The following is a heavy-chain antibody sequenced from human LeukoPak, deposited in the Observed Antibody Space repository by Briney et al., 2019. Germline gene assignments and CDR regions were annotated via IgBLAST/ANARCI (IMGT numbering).Heavy chain of an antibody. Sequence: GGSLRLSCAASGFTFSSYAMHWVRQAPGKGLEWVAVISYDGSNKYYADSVKGRFTISRDNSKNTLYLQMNSLRAEDTAVYYCASRNWDRGEFDYWGQGTLVTVSS. CDR3: ASRNWDRGEFDY. V-gene: IGHV3-30*04. J-gene: IGHJ4*02. CDR2: ISYDGSNK. CDR1: GFTFSSYA. D-gene: IGHD7-27*01.